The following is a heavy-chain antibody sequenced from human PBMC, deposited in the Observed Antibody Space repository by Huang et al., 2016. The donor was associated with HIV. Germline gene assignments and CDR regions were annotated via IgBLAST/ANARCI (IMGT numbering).Heavy chain of an antibody. CDR2: MTGDSDRV. J-gene: IGHJ4*02. CDR1: GFTFDVFS. V-gene: IGHV3-9*01. Sequence: EVHLVESGGGLVQPGRSLRLSCGASGFTFDVFSMPWVRQRPGNGLEYVSGMTGDSDRVFYADSVKGRFTISRDNAKNSLYLQMNSLRVEDTALYYCAHLPEPSSPWTDYWGQGTLVTVSS. D-gene: IGHD1-1*01. CDR3: AHLPEPSSPWTDY.